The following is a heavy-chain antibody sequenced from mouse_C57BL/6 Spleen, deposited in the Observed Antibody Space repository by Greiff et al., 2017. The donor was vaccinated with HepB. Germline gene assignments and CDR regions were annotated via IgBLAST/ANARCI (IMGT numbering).Heavy chain of an antibody. V-gene: IGHV5-4*01. Sequence: DVQLVESGGGLVKPGGSLKLSCAASGFTFSSYAMSWVRQTPEKRLEWVATISDGGSYTYYPDNVKGRFTISRDNAKNNLYLQMSHLKSEDTAMYYCARGMGYYEWFDYWGQGTTLTVSS. CDR2: ISDGGSYT. J-gene: IGHJ2*01. D-gene: IGHD1-1*01. CDR1: GFTFSSYA. CDR3: ARGMGYYEWFDY.